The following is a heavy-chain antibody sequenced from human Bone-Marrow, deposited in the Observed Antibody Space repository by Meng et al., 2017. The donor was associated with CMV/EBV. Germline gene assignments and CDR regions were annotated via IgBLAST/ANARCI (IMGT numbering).Heavy chain of an antibody. J-gene: IGHJ4*02. CDR1: GFTFSDYY. CDR2: VNSKNEAT. Sequence: QVQLVRSGAEMKKPGAYVKVSCTTSGFTFSDYYIHWVRQAPGQGLEWMGWVNSKNEATNYARKFQGRVSMTRDTSISTAHMELSRLMSDDTAVYYCVRSSGWSLFDYWGQGTLVTVSS. V-gene: IGHV1-2*02. D-gene: IGHD6-19*01. CDR3: VRSSGWSLFDY.